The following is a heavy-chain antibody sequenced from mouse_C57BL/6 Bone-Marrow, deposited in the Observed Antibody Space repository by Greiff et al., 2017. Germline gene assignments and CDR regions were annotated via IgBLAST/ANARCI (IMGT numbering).Heavy chain of an antibody. Sequence: VQLQQSGPELVKPGASVKISCKASGHTFTDYYMNWVKQSHGKSLEWIGDINPNNGGTSYNQKFKGKATLTVDRSSSTAYMELRSLTSEDSAVYYCATNDYDPAWFAYWGQGTLVTVSA. J-gene: IGHJ3*01. CDR1: GHTFTDYY. CDR3: ATNDYDPAWFAY. V-gene: IGHV1-26*01. CDR2: INPNNGGT. D-gene: IGHD2-4*01.